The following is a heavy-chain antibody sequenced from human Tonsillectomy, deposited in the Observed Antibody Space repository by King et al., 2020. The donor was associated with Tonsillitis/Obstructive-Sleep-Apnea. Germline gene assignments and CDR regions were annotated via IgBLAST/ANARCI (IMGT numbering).Heavy chain of an antibody. J-gene: IGHJ3*02. Sequence: QLVQSGAEVKKPGASVKVSCKPSGYIFSSYYMHWVRQAPGQGLEWMGIINPSGDTTSYAQKFQGRVTMTRDTSTSTVYMELSSLRSEDTAVYYCAREESRDAFDIWGQGTMVTVSS. CDR2: INPSGDTT. CDR1: GYIFSSYY. CDR3: AREESRDAFDI. V-gene: IGHV1-46*01.